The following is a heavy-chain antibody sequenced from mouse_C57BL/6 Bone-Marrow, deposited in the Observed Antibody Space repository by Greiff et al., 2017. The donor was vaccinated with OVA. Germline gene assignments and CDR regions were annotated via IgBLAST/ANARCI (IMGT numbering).Heavy chain of an antibody. D-gene: IGHD4-1*01. J-gene: IGHJ3*01. Sequence: QVQLKQSGAELVRPGASVTLSCKASGYTFTDYEMHWVKQTPVHGLEWIGAIDPETGGTAYNQKFKGKAILTADKSSSTAYMELRSLTSEDSAVYYCTSDTNWAFAYWGQGTLVTVSA. CDR1: GYTFTDYE. CDR2: IDPETGGT. CDR3: TSDTNWAFAY. V-gene: IGHV1-15*01.